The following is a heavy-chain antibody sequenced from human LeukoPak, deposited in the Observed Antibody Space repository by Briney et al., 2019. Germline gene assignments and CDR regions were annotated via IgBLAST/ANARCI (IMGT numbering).Heavy chain of an antibody. CDR2: IRYDGSNK. D-gene: IGHD5-24*01. CDR3: ARGDGYNYRY. J-gene: IGHJ4*02. V-gene: IGHV3-30*02. Sequence: PGGSLGLSCAASGFTFSSYGMHWVRQAPGKGLEWVAFIRYDGSNKYYADSVKGRFTISRDNSKNTLYLQMNSLRAEDTAVYYCARGDGYNYRYWGQGTLVTVSS. CDR1: GFTFSSYG.